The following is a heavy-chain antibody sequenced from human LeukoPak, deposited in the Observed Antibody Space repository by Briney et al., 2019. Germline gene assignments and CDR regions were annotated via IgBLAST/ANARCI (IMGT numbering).Heavy chain of an antibody. D-gene: IGHD2-8*01. CDR2: INPNSGGT. CDR3: ARGTDGPHMDV. J-gene: IGHJ6*03. Sequence: GASLKLSRKASGYTFTGSYMHWVRQAPGQRLEWMGWINPNSGGTNYAHKFQGRINMTRDTSISTAYKEMSMLRSDDTGLYCWARGTDGPHMDVWGKGTTATVSS. V-gene: IGHV1-2*02. CDR1: GYTFTGSY.